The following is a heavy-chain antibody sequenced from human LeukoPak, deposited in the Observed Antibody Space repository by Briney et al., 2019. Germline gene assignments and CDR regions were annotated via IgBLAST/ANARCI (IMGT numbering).Heavy chain of an antibody. Sequence: SETLSLTCAVSGYSISSGYYWGWIRQPPGKGLEWIGSIYHSGSTYYNPSLKSRVTISVDTSKNQSSLKLSSVTAADMAVYYCASGYCSSTSCSAGMDVWGKGTTVTVSS. J-gene: IGHJ6*04. CDR3: ASGYCSSTSCSAGMDV. CDR1: GYSISSGYY. V-gene: IGHV4-38-2*01. D-gene: IGHD2-2*01. CDR2: IYHSGST.